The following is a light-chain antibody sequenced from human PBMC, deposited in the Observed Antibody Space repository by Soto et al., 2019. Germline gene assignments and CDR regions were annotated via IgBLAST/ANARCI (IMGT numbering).Light chain of an antibody. J-gene: IGKJ1*01. CDR3: QQYGSSPPT. Sequence: ESVLTQSPGTLSLSPGERATISCRASQSVTNDYVAWYQRKPGQAPRLLIYGASYRATDIPRRFSVSGSGTDFSLTITRLEPEDFAVYYCQQYGSSPPTFGQGTKVEIK. CDR2: GAS. V-gene: IGKV3-20*01. CDR1: QSVTNDY.